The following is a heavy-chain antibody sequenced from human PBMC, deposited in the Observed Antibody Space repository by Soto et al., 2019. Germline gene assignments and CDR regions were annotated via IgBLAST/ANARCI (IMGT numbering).Heavy chain of an antibody. CDR1: GSTFSNAW. V-gene: IGHV3-15*07. Sequence: EVQLVESGGGLVKPGGSLRLSCAASGSTFSNAWMNWVRQAPGKGLEWVGRIKSKTDGGTTDYAAPVKGRFTISRDDSKNTLYLQMNSLKTEDTAVYYCTTDPAYYDFWSGYTTGRFDYWGQGTLVTVSS. CDR3: TTDPAYYDFWSGYTTGRFDY. J-gene: IGHJ4*02. D-gene: IGHD3-3*01. CDR2: IKSKTDGGTT.